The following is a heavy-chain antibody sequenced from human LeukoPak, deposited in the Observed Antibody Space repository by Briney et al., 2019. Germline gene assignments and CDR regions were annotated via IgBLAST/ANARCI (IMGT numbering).Heavy chain of an antibody. Sequence: SETLSLTCTVSGGSISSYYWSWIRQPPGKGLEWIGYIYYSGSTNYNPSLKSRVTISVDTSKNQFSLKLSSVTAADTAVYYCARILGYSSHFDPWGQGTLVTVSS. J-gene: IGHJ5*02. CDR1: GGSISSYY. D-gene: IGHD6-19*01. CDR3: ARILGYSSHFDP. CDR2: IYYSGST. V-gene: IGHV4-59*01.